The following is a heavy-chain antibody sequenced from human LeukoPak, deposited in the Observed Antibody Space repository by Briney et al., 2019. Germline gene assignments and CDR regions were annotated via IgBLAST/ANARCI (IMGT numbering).Heavy chain of an antibody. CDR2: ISAYNGNT. Sequence: ASVKVSCKASGGIFSNYAISWVRQAPGQGLEWMGWISAYNGNTNYAQKLQGRVTMTTDTSTSTAYMELRSLRSDDTAVYYCARGWTGYSSGWHQSWGQGTLVTVSS. D-gene: IGHD6-19*01. CDR1: GGIFSNYA. J-gene: IGHJ4*02. CDR3: ARGWTGYSSGWHQS. V-gene: IGHV1-18*01.